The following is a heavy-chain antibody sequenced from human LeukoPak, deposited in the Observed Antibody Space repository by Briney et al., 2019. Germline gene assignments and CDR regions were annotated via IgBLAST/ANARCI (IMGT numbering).Heavy chain of an antibody. CDR3: TRRRTDDSSGYYDF. Sequence: GGSLRLSCAASGFTFSGSAMHWVRQASGKGLEWVGRIRSKANNYATANAASVKGRFTISRDDSKNTAYPQMNSLKTEDTAVYYCTRRRTDDSSGYYDFWGQGTLVTVSS. D-gene: IGHD3-22*01. CDR2: IRSKANNYAT. CDR1: GFTFSGSA. J-gene: IGHJ4*02. V-gene: IGHV3-73*01.